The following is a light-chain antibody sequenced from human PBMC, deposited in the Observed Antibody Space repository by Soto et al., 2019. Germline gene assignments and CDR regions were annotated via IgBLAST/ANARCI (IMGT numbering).Light chain of an antibody. V-gene: IGLV2-23*01. J-gene: IGLJ2*01. CDR2: EGS. CDR1: SSDVGSYNL. Sequence: QSALTQHASVSGSPGQSITISCTGTSSDVGSYNLVSWYQQHPGKAPKLMIYEGSKRPSGVSNRFSGSKSGNTASLTISGLQAEYEADYYCCSYSGSSTLVVFGGGTKLTVL. CDR3: CSYSGSSTLVV.